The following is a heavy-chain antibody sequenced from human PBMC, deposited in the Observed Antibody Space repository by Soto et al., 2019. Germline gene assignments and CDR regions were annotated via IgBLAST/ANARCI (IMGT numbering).Heavy chain of an antibody. Sequence: EVQLVESGGGLVKPGGSLRLSCAASGFTFSSYSMNWVRQAPGKGLEWVSSISSSSSYIYYADSVKGRFTISRDNAKNSMFVQINSLRAEETAVYYCARAGYSSSWWYTRTLRDYYGMDVWGQGPTVTVSS. V-gene: IGHV3-21*01. D-gene: IGHD6-13*01. CDR2: ISSSSSYI. J-gene: IGHJ6*02. CDR1: GFTFSSYS. CDR3: ARAGYSSSWWYTRTLRDYYGMDV.